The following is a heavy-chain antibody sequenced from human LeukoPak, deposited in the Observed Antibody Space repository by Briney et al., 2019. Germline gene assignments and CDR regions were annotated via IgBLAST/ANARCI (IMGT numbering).Heavy chain of an antibody. CDR2: ISSSRSYI. Sequence: GGSLRLSRAASRFTFSSYSMNWVRQAPGKGLEWVSSISSSRSYIYYADSVKGRFTISRDNAKNSLYLQMNSLRAEDTAVYYRARELTYYYDSSGYYNTRGFDYWGQGTLVTVSS. D-gene: IGHD3-22*01. J-gene: IGHJ4*02. CDR3: ARELTYYYDSSGYYNTRGFDY. V-gene: IGHV3-21*01. CDR1: RFTFSSYS.